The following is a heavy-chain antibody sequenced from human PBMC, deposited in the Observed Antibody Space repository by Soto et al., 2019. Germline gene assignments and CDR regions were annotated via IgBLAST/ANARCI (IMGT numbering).Heavy chain of an antibody. CDR3: ASDDYVWGSDRSASGYYYYGMDV. D-gene: IGHD3-16*02. Sequence: SVKVSGEASGGTISSYAISWVRQAPGQGLEWMGGIIPIFGTANYAQKFQGRVTITADESTSTDYMELSSLRYEDTAVYYCASDDYVWGSDRSASGYYYYGMDVWGQGTTVTVSS. J-gene: IGHJ6*02. CDR1: GGTISSYA. CDR2: IIPIFGTA. V-gene: IGHV1-69*13.